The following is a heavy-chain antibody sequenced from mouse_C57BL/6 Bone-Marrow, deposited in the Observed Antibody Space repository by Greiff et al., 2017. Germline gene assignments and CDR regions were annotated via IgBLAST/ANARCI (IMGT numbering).Heavy chain of an antibody. CDR1: GYTFTSYW. Sequence: QVQLQQPGAELVKPGASVKLSCKASGYTFTSYWMQWVKQRPGQGLEWIGEIDPSDSYTNYNQKFKGKATLTVDTSSSTAYMQLSSLTSEDSAVYYCARGGYGPFDYWGQGTTLTVSS. D-gene: IGHD2-10*02. CDR2: IDPSDSYT. J-gene: IGHJ2*01. V-gene: IGHV1-50*01. CDR3: ARGGYGPFDY.